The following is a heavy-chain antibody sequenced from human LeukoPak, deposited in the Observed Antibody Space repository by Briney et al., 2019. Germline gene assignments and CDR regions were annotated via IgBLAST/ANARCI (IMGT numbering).Heavy chain of an antibody. D-gene: IGHD3-10*01. CDR2: IYPGESDI. V-gene: IGHV5-51*01. CDR3: ARLSYYYGSGRRMDV. CDR1: GYSFTNYW. Sequence: GESLKISCKGSGYSFTNYWIGWVRQMPGKGLEWMGIIYPGESDIRYSPSFQGQVTISADKSISTAYLQWSSLKASDTAMYYCARLSYYYGSGRRMDVWGKGTTVTVSS. J-gene: IGHJ6*04.